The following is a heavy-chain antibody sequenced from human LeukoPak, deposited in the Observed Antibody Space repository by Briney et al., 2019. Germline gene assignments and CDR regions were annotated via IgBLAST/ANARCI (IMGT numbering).Heavy chain of an antibody. D-gene: IGHD6-19*01. J-gene: IGHJ4*02. CDR1: GGSISSINL. CDR2: MYLSGTT. Sequence: ASGTLSLTCAVSGGSISSINLWSWVRQPPGKGLEWIGEMYLSGTTHYNPSLQSRVTISIDKSRNQLSLELSSVTAADTAVYYCAGLEGRYSTGLYYYFDYWGQGILVTVSS. V-gene: IGHV4-4*02. CDR3: AGLEGRYSTGLYYYFDY.